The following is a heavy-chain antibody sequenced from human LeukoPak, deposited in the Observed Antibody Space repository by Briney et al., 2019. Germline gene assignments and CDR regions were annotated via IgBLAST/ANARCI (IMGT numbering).Heavy chain of an antibody. Sequence: GGSLRLSCEARGFIFTNYAMTWVRQAPGKGLEWMGIIYPGDSDTRYSPSFQGQVTISVDKSLNTAYLQWTSLKASDSAMYYCARRLYYYESSGYFLGWFDPWGQGTLVPSPQ. CDR2: IYPGDSDT. D-gene: IGHD3-22*01. J-gene: IGHJ5*02. CDR3: ARRLYYYESSGYFLGWFDP. CDR1: GFIFTNYA. V-gene: IGHV5-51*01.